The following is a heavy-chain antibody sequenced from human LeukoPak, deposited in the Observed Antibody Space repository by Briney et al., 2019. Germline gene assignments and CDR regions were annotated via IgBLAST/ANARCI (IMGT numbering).Heavy chain of an antibody. D-gene: IGHD1-26*01. Sequence: ASVKVSCKASGYTFTGYYMHWVRQAPGQGLEWMGRINPNSGGTNYAQKFKGRVTMTRDTSISTAYMELSRLRSDDTAVYYCARVGRSGSSHAFDIWGQGTMVTVSS. CDR2: INPNSGGT. V-gene: IGHV1-2*06. J-gene: IGHJ3*02. CDR1: GYTFTGYY. CDR3: ARVGRSGSSHAFDI.